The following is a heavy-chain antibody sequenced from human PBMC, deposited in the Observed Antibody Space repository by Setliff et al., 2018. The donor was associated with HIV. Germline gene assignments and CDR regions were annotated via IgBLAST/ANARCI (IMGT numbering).Heavy chain of an antibody. CDR2: IYPGDSST. V-gene: IGHV5-51*01. CDR3: ARGIAALTASFDS. J-gene: IGHJ4*02. Sequence: GESLKISCQGSGYSFTSYWIGWVRQMPGKGLEWMGIIYPGDSSTRYSPSFQGQVTISADKSISTAYLQWSSLQTSDSGMYYCARGIAALTASFDSWGQGSLVTVSS. D-gene: IGHD2-21*02. CDR1: GYSFTSYW.